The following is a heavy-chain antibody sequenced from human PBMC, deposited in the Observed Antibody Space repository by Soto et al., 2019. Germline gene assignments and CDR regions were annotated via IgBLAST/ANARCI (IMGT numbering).Heavy chain of an antibody. V-gene: IGHV4-34*01. CDR2: INHSGST. CDR1: GGSFSGYY. J-gene: IGHJ4*02. CDR3: ARGYFGY. Sequence: PSETLSLTCAVYGGSFSGYYWSWIRQPPGKGLEWIGEINHSGSTNYNPSLKSRVTISVDTSKNQFSLKLSSVTAADTAVYYCARGYFGYWGQGVQVTVSS.